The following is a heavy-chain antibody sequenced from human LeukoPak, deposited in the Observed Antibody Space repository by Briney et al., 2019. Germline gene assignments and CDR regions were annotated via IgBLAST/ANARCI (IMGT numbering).Heavy chain of an antibody. Sequence: GGSLRLSCAASGFTFSSYAMSWVRQAPGKGLEWVSAISSSGGSTYYADSVKGRFTISRDNSKDTLYLQMNSLRAEDTAVYYCAKGSSGSRPYYFDYWGQGALVTVSS. J-gene: IGHJ4*02. CDR1: GFTFSSYA. D-gene: IGHD3-22*01. CDR2: ISSSGGST. V-gene: IGHV3-23*01. CDR3: AKGSSGSRPYYFDY.